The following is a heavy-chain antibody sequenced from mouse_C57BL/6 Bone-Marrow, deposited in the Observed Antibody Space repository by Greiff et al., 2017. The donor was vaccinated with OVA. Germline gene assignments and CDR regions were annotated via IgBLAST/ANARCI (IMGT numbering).Heavy chain of an antibody. CDR2: IDPNSGGT. V-gene: IGHV1-72*01. D-gene: IGHD1-1*01. J-gene: IGHJ3*01. CDR1: GYTFTSYW. CDR3: ARSSSALLLRSFAD. Sequence: QVQLQQPGAELVKPGASVKLSCKASGYTFTSYWMHWVKQRPGRGLEWIGRIDPNSGGTKYNEKFKSKATLTVDKPSSTASMQLSSLTSEDSAVEYCARSSSALLLRSFADWGKGTLVTVSA.